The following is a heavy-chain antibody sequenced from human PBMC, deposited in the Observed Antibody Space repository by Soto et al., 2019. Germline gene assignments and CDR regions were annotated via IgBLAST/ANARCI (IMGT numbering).Heavy chain of an antibody. CDR3: ARVERGITLFGVVIPPFDY. D-gene: IGHD3-3*01. Sequence: QVQLVESGGGLVKPGGSLRLSCAASGFTFSDYYMSWIRQAPGKGLEWVSYISSSGSTIYYADSVKGRFTISRDNAKNSLYLQMTRLRAEDTGVYYCARVERGITLFGVVIPPFDYWGQGTLVTVSS. J-gene: IGHJ4*02. CDR1: GFTFSDYY. V-gene: IGHV3-11*01. CDR2: ISSSGSTI.